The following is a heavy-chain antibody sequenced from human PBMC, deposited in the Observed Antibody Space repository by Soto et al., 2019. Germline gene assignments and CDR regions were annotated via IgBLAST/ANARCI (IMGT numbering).Heavy chain of an antibody. J-gene: IGHJ6*02. CDR1: GGSISSSSYY. CDR3: ARRGGSYHPGYYYGMDV. CDR2: IYYSGST. D-gene: IGHD1-26*01. V-gene: IGHV4-39*01. Sequence: SETLSLTCTVSGGSISSSSYYWGWIRQPPGKGLEWIGSIYYSGSTYYNPSLKSRVTISVDTSKNQFSLQLSSVTAADTAVYYCARRGGSYHPGYYYGMDVWGQGTTVTVSS.